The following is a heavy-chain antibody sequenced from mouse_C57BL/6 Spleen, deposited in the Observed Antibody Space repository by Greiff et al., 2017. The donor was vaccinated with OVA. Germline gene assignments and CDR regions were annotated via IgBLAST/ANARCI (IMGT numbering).Heavy chain of an antibody. CDR2: IDPENGDT. J-gene: IGHJ1*03. D-gene: IGHD1-1*01. Sequence: VHVKQSGAELVRPGASVKLSCTASGFNIKDDYMHWVKQRPEQGLEWIGWIDPENGDTEYASKFQGKATITADTSSNTAYLQLSSLTSEDTAVYYCTPTDYYGSSHWYFDVWGTGTTVTVSS. V-gene: IGHV14-4*01. CDR1: GFNIKDDY. CDR3: TPTDYYGSSHWYFDV.